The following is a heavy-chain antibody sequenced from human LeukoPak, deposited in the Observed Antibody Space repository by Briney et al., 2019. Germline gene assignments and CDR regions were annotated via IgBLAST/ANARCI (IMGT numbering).Heavy chain of an antibody. D-gene: IGHD5-24*01. CDR1: GFTFSSYW. CDR2: IKQDGSEK. CDR3: ARGVATIVFHAFDI. V-gene: IGHV3-7*01. Sequence: QPGGSLRLSCAASGFTFSSYWMSWVRQAPGKGLEWVANIKQDGSEKYYVDSVKGRFTIYRDNAKTSLYLQMNSLRAEDTAVYYCARGVATIVFHAFDIWGQGTMVTVSS. J-gene: IGHJ3*02.